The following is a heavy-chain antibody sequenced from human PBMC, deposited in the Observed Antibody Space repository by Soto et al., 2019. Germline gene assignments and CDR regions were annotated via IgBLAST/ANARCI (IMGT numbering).Heavy chain of an antibody. Sequence: GGSLRLSCAASGFTFRAYGMHWVRQSPGKGLEWVAFISDDGSQKYYGDSVKGRFTISRDNSKNTLSLRMISLRTEDTSVYYCAKEAPGGWHFFDTWGQGTLVTVSS. J-gene: IGHJ4*02. D-gene: IGHD6-19*01. CDR3: AKEAPGGWHFFDT. V-gene: IGHV3-30*18. CDR1: GFTFRAYG. CDR2: ISDDGSQK.